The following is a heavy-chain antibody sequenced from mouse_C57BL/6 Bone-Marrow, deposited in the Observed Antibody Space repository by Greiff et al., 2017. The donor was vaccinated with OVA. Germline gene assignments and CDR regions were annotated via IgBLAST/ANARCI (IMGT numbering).Heavy chain of an antibody. CDR2: IHPNSGST. D-gene: IGHD1-1*01. Sequence: QVHVKQPGAELVKPGASVKLSCKASGYTFTSYWMHWVKQRPGQGLEWIGMIHPNSGSTNYNEKFKGKATFTADTSSNTAYMQLSSLTTEDSAIYYCARGVLRFFDYWGQGTTLTVSS. J-gene: IGHJ2*01. V-gene: IGHV1-64*01. CDR3: ARGVLRFFDY. CDR1: GYTFTSYW.